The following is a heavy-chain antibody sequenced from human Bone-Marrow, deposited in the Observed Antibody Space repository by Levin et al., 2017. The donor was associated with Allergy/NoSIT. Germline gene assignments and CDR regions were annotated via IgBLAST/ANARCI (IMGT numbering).Heavy chain of an antibody. Sequence: PSETLSLTCTVSGGSISSYYWSWIRQPPGKGLEWIGYIYYSGSTNYNPSLKSRVTISVDTSKNQFSLKLSSVTAADTAVYYCARGGVVPAAIFVHSLGYYYYYMDVWGKGTTVTVSS. CDR1: GGSISSYY. CDR2: IYYSGST. V-gene: IGHV4-59*01. D-gene: IGHD2-2*01. CDR3: ARGGVVPAAIFVHSLGYYYYYMDV. J-gene: IGHJ6*03.